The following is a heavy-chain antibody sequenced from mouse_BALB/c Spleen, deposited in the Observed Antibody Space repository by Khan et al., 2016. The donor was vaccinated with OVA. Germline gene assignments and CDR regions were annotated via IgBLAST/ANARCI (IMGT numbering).Heavy chain of an antibody. CDR3: ARGYYGNPFAY. Sequence: EVELVESGGGLVKPGGSLKLSCAASGFTFSDYYMYWVRQTPEKRLEWVATISDGGSYTYYPDSVKGRFTISRDDAKNNLYLQMSSLKSDDTAMYYWARGYYGNPFAYWGQGTLVTVSA. CDR1: GFTFSDYY. CDR2: ISDGGSYT. D-gene: IGHD2-1*01. J-gene: IGHJ3*01. V-gene: IGHV5-4*02.